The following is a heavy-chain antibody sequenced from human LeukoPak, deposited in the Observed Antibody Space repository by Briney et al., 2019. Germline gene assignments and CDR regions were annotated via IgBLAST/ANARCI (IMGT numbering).Heavy chain of an antibody. Sequence: ASVKVSCKASGYTFTGYYMHWVRQAPGQGLEWMGWINPNSGGTNYAQKFQGRVIMTRDTSISTAYMELSRLRSDDTAVYYCARLNFGAAGNWFDPWGQGTLVTVSS. CDR2: INPNSGGT. J-gene: IGHJ5*02. V-gene: IGHV1-2*02. CDR3: ARLNFGAAGNWFDP. D-gene: IGHD6-13*01. CDR1: GYTFTGYY.